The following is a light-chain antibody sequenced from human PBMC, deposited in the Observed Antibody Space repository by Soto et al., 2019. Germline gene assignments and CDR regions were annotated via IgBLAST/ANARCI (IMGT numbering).Light chain of an antibody. V-gene: IGKV1-5*03. J-gene: IGKJ1*01. CDR1: QSISSW. CDR2: KAS. CDR3: QQYNSLWT. Sequence: DIQMTQSPSTLSASVGDRVTITCRASQSISSWLAWYQQKPGKAPKLLIYKASSLESRVPSRFSGSGSGTEFTLTISSLQPDDFATYYCQQYNSLWTFGQATKVEIK.